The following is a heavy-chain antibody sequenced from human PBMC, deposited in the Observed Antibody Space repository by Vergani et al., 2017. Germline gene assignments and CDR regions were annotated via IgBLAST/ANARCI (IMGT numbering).Heavy chain of an antibody. J-gene: IGHJ6*02. Sequence: QVQLQESGPGLVKPSETLSLTCTVSGGSISSGSYYWSWIRQPAGKGLEWIGRIYTSGSTNYNPSLKSRVTISVDTSKNQFSLKLSSVTAADTAVYYCARRRFISGWPNSYYVYYCGMDVRGQGTTVTVSS. D-gene: IGHD6-19*01. CDR1: GGSISSGSYY. V-gene: IGHV4-61*02. CDR2: IYTSGST. CDR3: ARRRFISGWPNSYYVYYCGMDV.